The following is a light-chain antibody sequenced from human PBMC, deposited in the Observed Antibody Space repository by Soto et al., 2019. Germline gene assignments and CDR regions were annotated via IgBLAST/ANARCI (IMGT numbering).Light chain of an antibody. V-gene: IGKV3-15*01. CDR2: GAS. Sequence: EIVMTQSPATLSLSPGERVTLSCRASQSVSNNLAWYQQKPGRAPRLLIYGASTRATGIPARFSGSGSGTEFTLTISSLQSEDFAIYYCQHYHNWPPWTFGQGTKVEIK. J-gene: IGKJ1*01. CDR3: QHYHNWPPWT. CDR1: QSVSNN.